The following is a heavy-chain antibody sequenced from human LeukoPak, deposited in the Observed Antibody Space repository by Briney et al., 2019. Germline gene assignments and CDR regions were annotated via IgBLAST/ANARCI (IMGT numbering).Heavy chain of an antibody. Sequence: GGSLRLSCAASGFTFSDYYMSWVRQAPGKGLEWVSYISSSGSTKYYADSVKGRFTISRDNAKNSLYLQMNSLRAEDTAVYYCATVYCGVDCYSDPHYFFYWGQGTLVTVSS. CDR1: GFTFSDYY. J-gene: IGHJ4*02. V-gene: IGHV3-11*01. CDR2: ISSSGSTK. CDR3: ATVYCGVDCYSDPHYFFY. D-gene: IGHD2-21*02.